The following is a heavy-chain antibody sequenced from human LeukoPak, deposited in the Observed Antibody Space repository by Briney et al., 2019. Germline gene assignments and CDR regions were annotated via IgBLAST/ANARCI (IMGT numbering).Heavy chain of an antibody. V-gene: IGHV3-23*01. CDR3: ARSVDPLAANTLAY. CDR2: ISGSGGST. Sequence: GGSLRLSCAASGFTFSSYAMSWVRQAPGKGLEWVSAISGSGGSTYYADSVKGRFTISRDNSKNTLYLQMNSLRAEDTAVYYYARSVDPLAANTLAYWGQGTLVTVSS. D-gene: IGHD3-16*01. CDR1: GFTFSSYA. J-gene: IGHJ4*02.